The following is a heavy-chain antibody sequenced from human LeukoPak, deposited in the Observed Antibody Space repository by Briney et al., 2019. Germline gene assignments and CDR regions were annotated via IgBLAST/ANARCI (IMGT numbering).Heavy chain of an antibody. Sequence: GASVKVSCKASGGTFSSHAIAWVRQAPGQGPEWMGGIIPISGTTNYAQKFQGRVTNTTDESTSTAYMELSSLTSDDTAVYYCARGLQYQLLKALGYYYMDVWGEGTTVTVSS. CDR3: ARGLQYQLLKALGYYYMDV. CDR1: GGTFSSHA. V-gene: IGHV1-69*05. J-gene: IGHJ6*03. CDR2: IIPISGTT. D-gene: IGHD2-2*01.